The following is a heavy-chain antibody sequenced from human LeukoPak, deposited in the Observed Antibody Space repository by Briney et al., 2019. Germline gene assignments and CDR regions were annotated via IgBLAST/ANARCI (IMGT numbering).Heavy chain of an antibody. CDR3: ARIEGYCSGGSCYDDDY. J-gene: IGHJ4*02. CDR2: ISSSSSYI. V-gene: IGHV3-21*01. Sequence: GGSLRLSCAASGFTVSSNYMSWVRQAPGKGLEWVSSISSSSSYIYYADSVKGRFTISRDNAKNSLYLQMNSLRAEDTAVYYCARIEGYCSGGSCYDDDYWGQGTLVTVSS. CDR1: GFTVSSNY. D-gene: IGHD2-15*01.